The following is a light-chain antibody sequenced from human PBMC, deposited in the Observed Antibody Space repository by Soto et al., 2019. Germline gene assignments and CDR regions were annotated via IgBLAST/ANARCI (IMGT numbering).Light chain of an antibody. CDR2: EVN. CDR3: SSYAGINNIGV. J-gene: IGLJ1*01. CDR1: SSDVGGYKY. Sequence: QSALTQPPSASGSPGQSVTISCTGTSSDVGGYKYVSWYQQHPGKVPKLMIFEVNKRPSGVPDRFSGSKSGNTASLTVSGLQAEDEADYYCSSYAGINNIGVFGTATKLTVL. V-gene: IGLV2-8*01.